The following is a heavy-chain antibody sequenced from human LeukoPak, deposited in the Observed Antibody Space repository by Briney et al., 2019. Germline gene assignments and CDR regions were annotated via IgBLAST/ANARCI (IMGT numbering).Heavy chain of an antibody. D-gene: IGHD3-10*01. CDR3: AKVSWYYHGSGSYSWFDP. CDR1: GFTFSSYA. Sequence: TGGSLRLSCAASGFTFSSYAMSWVRQAPGKGLEWVSAISGSGGSTYYADSVKGRFTISRDNSKNTLYLQMNSLRAEDTAVYYCAKVSWYYHGSGSYSWFDPWGQGTLVTVSS. CDR2: ISGSGGST. V-gene: IGHV3-23*01. J-gene: IGHJ5*02.